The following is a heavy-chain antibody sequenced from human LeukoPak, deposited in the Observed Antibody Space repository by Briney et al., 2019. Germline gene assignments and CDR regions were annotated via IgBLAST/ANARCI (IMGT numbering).Heavy chain of an antibody. V-gene: IGHV1-2*04. Sequence: ASVKVSCKASGYTFTGYYMHGVRQAPGQGLEWMGWINPNSGGTNYAQKFQGWVTMTRDTSISTAYMELSRLRSDDTAVYYCARARTGYCSGGSCYALIYWGQGTLVTVSS. CDR3: ARARTGYCSGGSCYALIY. D-gene: IGHD2-15*01. J-gene: IGHJ4*02. CDR2: INPNSGGT. CDR1: GYTFTGYY.